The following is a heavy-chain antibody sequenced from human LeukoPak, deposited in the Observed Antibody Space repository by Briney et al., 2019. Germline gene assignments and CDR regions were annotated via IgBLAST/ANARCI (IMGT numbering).Heavy chain of an antibody. CDR1: GFTFSSYG. Sequence: PGRSLRLSCAASGFTFSSYGMHWVRQAPGKGLEWVAVISYDGSNKYYADSVKGRFTISRDNSKNTLYLQMNSLRSEDTAVYYCATDIYCSSTSCPNWFDPWGQGTLVTVSS. CDR2: ISYDGSNK. V-gene: IGHV3-30*03. J-gene: IGHJ5*02. CDR3: ATDIYCSSTSCPNWFDP. D-gene: IGHD2-2*01.